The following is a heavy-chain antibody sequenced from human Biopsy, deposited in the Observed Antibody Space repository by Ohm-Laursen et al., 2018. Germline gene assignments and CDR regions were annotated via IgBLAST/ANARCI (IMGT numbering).Heavy chain of an antibody. Sequence: SLRLSCPASGFTFNNYGMHWVRQAPGKGLEWVAFIFYDGSNTYYADSVKGRFTISRDNPRDTLYLQMSSLRAEDTAVYYCAKDRYNYTPIGGFSMDVWGQGTPVTVSS. V-gene: IGHV3-30*02. D-gene: IGHD5-18*01. CDR3: AKDRYNYTPIGGFSMDV. J-gene: IGHJ6*02. CDR2: IFYDGSNT. CDR1: GFTFNNYG.